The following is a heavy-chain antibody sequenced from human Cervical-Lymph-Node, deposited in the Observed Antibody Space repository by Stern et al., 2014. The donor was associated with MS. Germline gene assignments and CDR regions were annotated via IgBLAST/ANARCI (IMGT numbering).Heavy chain of an antibody. CDR3: ARDSGGYNWNYVFDY. V-gene: IGHV3-33*01. Sequence: VQLLESGGGVVQPGRSLRLSCAASGFTFSSYGMHWVRQAPGKGLEWVAVIWSDGRNKYYADSVKGRFTISRDNSKNTLYLQMNSLRAEDTAVYYGARDSGGYNWNYVFDYWGQGTLVTVSS. CDR2: IWSDGRNK. CDR1: GFTFSSYG. D-gene: IGHD1-7*01. J-gene: IGHJ4*02.